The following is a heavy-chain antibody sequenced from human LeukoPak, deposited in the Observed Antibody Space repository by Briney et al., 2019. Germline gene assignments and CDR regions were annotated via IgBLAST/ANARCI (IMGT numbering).Heavy chain of an antibody. D-gene: IGHD6-13*01. Sequence: KASETLSLTCSLSGGSISSYYWSWIRQPPGKGLEWIGYIFYSGSSNYNPSLKSRVTMSVDTSENQLSLKLRSVTAADTALYYCARAHTSNWYMDYWGQGTLVTASS. CDR2: IFYSGSS. CDR3: ARAHTSNWYMDY. J-gene: IGHJ4*02. CDR1: GGSISSYY. V-gene: IGHV4-59*01.